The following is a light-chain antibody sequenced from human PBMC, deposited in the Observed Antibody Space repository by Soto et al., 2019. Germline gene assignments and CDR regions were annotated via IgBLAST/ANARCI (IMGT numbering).Light chain of an antibody. CDR2: DTS. CDR3: QQYVTSPWA. CDR1: RGIGST. Sequence: EVVMTQSPATLSVSPGERATLSCRASRGIGSTLAWYQQKPGQTPRLLIYDTSTRATGVPGRFIGSRSGTEFTLTITSLQSEDFAVYYCQQYVTSPWAFGQGTKVAIE. J-gene: IGKJ1*01. V-gene: IGKV3-15*01.